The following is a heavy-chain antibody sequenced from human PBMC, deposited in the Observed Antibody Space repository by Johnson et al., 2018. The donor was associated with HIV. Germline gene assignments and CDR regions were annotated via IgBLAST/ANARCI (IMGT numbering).Heavy chain of an antibody. CDR2: ISWNSGSI. J-gene: IGHJ3*02. CDR3: ARGSRITSFGVVIIHDAFDI. V-gene: IGHV3-9*01. Sequence: LVESGGGLVQPGRSLRLSCADSGFTFDDYAMHWVRQAPGKGLEWVSGISWNSGSIGYADSVKGRFTIYRDNAKNSLYLQMNSLRAEDTAVYYCARGSRITSFGVVIIHDAFDIWGQGTMVTVAS. CDR1: GFTFDDYA. D-gene: IGHD3-3*01.